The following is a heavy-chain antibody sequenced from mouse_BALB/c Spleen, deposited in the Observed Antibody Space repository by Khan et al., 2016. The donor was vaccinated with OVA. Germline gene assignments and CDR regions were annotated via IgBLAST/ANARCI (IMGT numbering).Heavy chain of an antibody. CDR1: GYTFTSYV. J-gene: IGHJ3*01. CDR3: SPVSTYCVSFAY. D-gene: IGHD2-3*01. CDR2: IYPFNDDT. Sequence: EVQLQESGPEVVKPGASVKMSCKASGYTFTSYVMHWVKQKPGLGLEWIGYIYPFNDDTKYNEKFKGKATLTSDRSVSTAYMELSSLTSEDSAVYYCSPVSTYCVSFAYWGQGTLVTVSA. V-gene: IGHV1S136*01.